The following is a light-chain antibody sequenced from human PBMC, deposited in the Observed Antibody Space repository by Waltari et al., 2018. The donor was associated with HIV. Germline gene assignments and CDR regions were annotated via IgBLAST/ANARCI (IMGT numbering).Light chain of an antibody. CDR2: ENN. J-gene: IGLJ2*01. V-gene: IGLV1-51*02. CDR3: ETWDSSLSAGV. Sequence: QSVLTQPPSVSAAPGQKVIISCSGSRSNIGNNYVFWYQHPPGTAPKLLIYENNKRPSGIPDRFSGSKSGTSATLGITGLQTGDEADYYCETWDSSLSAGVFGGGTKLTVL. CDR1: RSNIGNNY.